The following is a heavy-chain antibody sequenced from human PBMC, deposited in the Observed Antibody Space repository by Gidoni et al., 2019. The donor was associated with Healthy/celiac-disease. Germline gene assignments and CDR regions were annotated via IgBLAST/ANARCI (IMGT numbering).Heavy chain of an antibody. D-gene: IGHD2-2*01. CDR1: GFTFSSYA. CDR3: AKDIVVVPAAPTGFDY. J-gene: IGHJ4*02. V-gene: IGHV3-23*01. CDR2: ISGSGGST. Sequence: EVQLLESGGGLVQPGGSLRLSCAASGFTFSSYAMSWVRQAPGKGLEWVLAISGSGGSTYYADSVKGRFTISRDNSKNTLYLQMNSLRAEDTAVYYCAKDIVVVPAAPTGFDYWGQGTLVTVSS.